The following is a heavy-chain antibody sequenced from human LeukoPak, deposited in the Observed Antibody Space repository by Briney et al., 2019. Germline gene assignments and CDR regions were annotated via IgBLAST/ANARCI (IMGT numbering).Heavy chain of an antibody. CDR3: AKRGATTVITSYFDY. Sequence: KPGGSLRLSCAASGFTFSSYSMNWVRQAPGKGLEWVSSISSSSSYIYYADSVKGRFTISRDNSKNTVYLQMNSLRGDDTAVYYCAKRGATTVITSYFDYWGQGTLVTVSS. V-gene: IGHV3-21*04. D-gene: IGHD4-11*01. J-gene: IGHJ4*02. CDR1: GFTFSSYS. CDR2: ISSSSSYI.